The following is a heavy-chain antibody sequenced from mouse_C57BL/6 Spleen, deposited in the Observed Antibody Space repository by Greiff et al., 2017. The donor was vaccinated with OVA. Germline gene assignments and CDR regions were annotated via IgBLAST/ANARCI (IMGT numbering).Heavy chain of an antibody. V-gene: IGHV1-15*01. D-gene: IGHD2-3*01. CDR1: GYTFTDYE. Sequence: QVHVKQSGAELVRPGASVTLSCKASGYTFTDYEMHWVKQTPVHGLEWIGAIDPETGGTAYNQKFKGKAILTAAKSSSTAYMELRSLTSEDSAVYYCTRWRDGYYDYAMDYWGQGTSVTVSS. CDR3: TRWRDGYYDYAMDY. J-gene: IGHJ4*01. CDR2: IDPETGGT.